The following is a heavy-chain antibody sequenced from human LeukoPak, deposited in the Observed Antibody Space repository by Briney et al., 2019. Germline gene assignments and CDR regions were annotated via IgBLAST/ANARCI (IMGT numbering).Heavy chain of an antibody. D-gene: IGHD3-9*01. Sequence: GESLKISCKGSGYSFTSYWIGWVRQMPGKGLEWMGIIYPGDSDTRYSPSFQGQVTISADKSISTAYLQWSSLKASDTAMYYCARGYYDILTGYPSNFDYWGQGTLVTVSS. V-gene: IGHV5-51*01. CDR2: IYPGDSDT. CDR1: GYSFTSYW. J-gene: IGHJ4*02. CDR3: ARGYYDILTGYPSNFDY.